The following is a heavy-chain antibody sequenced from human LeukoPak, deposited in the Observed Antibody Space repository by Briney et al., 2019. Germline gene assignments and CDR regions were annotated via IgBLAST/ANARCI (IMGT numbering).Heavy chain of an antibody. Sequence: GGSLRLSCAASRFTFSKYGMHWVRQAPGKGLEWVPVIWYDGSNKYYADSVKGRFTISRDNSKNTLYLQMNSLRAEDTAVYYCARGRGYDSGTYNYAFSDYWGQGTLVTVSS. CDR3: ARGRGYDSGTYNYAFSDY. CDR2: IWYDGSNK. J-gene: IGHJ4*02. D-gene: IGHD3-22*01. V-gene: IGHV3-33*01. CDR1: RFTFSKYG.